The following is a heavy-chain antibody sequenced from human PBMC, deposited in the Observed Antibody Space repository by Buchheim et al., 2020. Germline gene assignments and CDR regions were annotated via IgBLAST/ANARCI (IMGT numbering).Heavy chain of an antibody. CDR1: GFTFSSYA. V-gene: IGHV3-23*01. D-gene: IGHD1-7*01. Sequence: EVQLLESGGGLVQPGGSLRLSCAASGFTFSSYAMSWVRQAPGKGLEWVSAISGSGGSTYYADSVKGRFTISRDNSKNTLYLQMNSLRAEDTAVYYCASLGTGTTYYYYYGMDVWSQGTT. CDR3: ASLGTGTTYYYYYGMDV. CDR2: ISGSGGST. J-gene: IGHJ6*02.